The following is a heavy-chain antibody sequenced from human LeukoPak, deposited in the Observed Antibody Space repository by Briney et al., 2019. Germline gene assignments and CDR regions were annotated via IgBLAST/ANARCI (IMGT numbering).Heavy chain of an antibody. Sequence: SETLSLTCTVSGGSISSSSYYWGWIRQPPGKGLEWIGSIYYSGSTYYNPSLKSRVTISVDTSKNQFSLKLSSVTAADTAVYYCASLSQLTGNHYYYYMDVWGKGTTVTVSS. D-gene: IGHD3-9*01. CDR1: GGSISSSSYY. CDR2: IYYSGST. CDR3: ASLSQLTGNHYYYYMDV. J-gene: IGHJ6*03. V-gene: IGHV4-39*07.